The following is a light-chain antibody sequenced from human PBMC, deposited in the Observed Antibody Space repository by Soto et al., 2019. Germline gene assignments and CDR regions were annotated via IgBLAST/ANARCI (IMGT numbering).Light chain of an antibody. V-gene: IGKV4-1*01. CDR1: QSVLYRSDSKNY. Sequence: DIVMTQSPDSLAVSLGERATLNCKSSQSVLYRSDSKNYLAWYQQKPGQPPKLLIYWASTRASGVPDRFSGSGSGTDFTLTISRLEPEDFAVYYCQQFGSSPLTFGGGTKVEIK. CDR2: WAS. CDR3: QQFGSSPLT. J-gene: IGKJ4*01.